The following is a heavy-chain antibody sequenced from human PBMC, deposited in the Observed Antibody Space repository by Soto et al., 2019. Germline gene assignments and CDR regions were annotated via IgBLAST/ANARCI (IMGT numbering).Heavy chain of an antibody. CDR1: GFTFSSYG. Sequence: GGSLRLSCAASGFTFSSYGMYWVRQAPGKGLEWVAVIWYDGSNKYYADSVKGRFTISRDNSKNTLYLQMNSLRAEDTAIYFCVRDRCSGGNCYLGNYWGQGTLVTVSS. CDR2: IWYDGSNK. D-gene: IGHD2-15*01. V-gene: IGHV3-33*01. J-gene: IGHJ4*02. CDR3: VRDRCSGGNCYLGNY.